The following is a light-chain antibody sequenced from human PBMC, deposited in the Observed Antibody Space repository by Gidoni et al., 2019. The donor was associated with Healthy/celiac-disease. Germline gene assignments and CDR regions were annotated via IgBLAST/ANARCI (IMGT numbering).Light chain of an antibody. CDR2: GNS. Sequence: QSVLTQPPSVSGAPGQRVTISCPGSSSNIGAGYDVHWYQQLPGTAPKLLIYGNSTRPSGVPDRFSGSKSGTSASLAITGLQAEDEADYYCQSYDSSLSGVVFGGGTKLTVL. CDR3: QSYDSSLSGVV. CDR1: SSNIGAGYD. J-gene: IGLJ2*01. V-gene: IGLV1-40*01.